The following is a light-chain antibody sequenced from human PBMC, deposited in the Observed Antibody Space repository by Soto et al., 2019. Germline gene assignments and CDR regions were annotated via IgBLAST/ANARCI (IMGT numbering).Light chain of an antibody. CDR2: GAS. CDR1: QSVSSSY. J-gene: IGKJ3*01. CDR3: QQYGSSPFP. Sequence: VLTQSPGTLSLSPGERATLSCRASQSVSSSYLAWYQQKPGQAPRLLIYGASSRATGIPDRFSGSGSGTDFTLTISRLEPEDFAVYYCQQYGSSPFPFGPGSKVDI. V-gene: IGKV3-20*01.